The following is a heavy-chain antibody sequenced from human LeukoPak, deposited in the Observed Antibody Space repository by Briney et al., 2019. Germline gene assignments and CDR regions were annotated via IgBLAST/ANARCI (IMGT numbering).Heavy chain of an antibody. Sequence: SVNVSCKASASTFSSYAFSWVRLPPAQGLEWKGGIIPIFGTATYAQKFQGRVTITADKSTSTAYMELSSMRSEDTAVYYCARSSPYYDSSGYSLLDLNLWGQGTLVTVSS. CDR1: ASTFSSYA. J-gene: IGHJ5*02. CDR3: ARSSPYYDSSGYSLLDLNL. V-gene: IGHV1-69*06. D-gene: IGHD3-22*01. CDR2: IIPIFGTA.